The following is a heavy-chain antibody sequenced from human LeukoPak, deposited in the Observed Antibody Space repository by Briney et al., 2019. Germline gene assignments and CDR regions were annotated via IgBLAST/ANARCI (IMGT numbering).Heavy chain of an antibody. CDR2: IYYSGST. V-gene: IGHV4-59*01. CDR3: ARDRGYSGSRDAFDI. D-gene: IGHD5-12*01. CDR1: GGSISSYY. Sequence: KPSETLSLTCTVSGGSISSYYWSWIRQPPGKGLEWIGYIYYSGSTNYNPSLKSRVTISVDTSKNQFSLKLSSVTAADTAVYYCARDRGYSGSRDAFDIWGQGTMVTVSS. J-gene: IGHJ3*02.